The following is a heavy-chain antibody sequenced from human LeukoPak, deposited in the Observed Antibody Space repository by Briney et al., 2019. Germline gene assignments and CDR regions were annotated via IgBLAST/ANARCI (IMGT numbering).Heavy chain of an antibody. D-gene: IGHD5-24*01. Sequence: QSGGSLRLSCAASGFTFSSSWMHWVRQAPGKGLAWVSHINTDGSTTAYAASVKGRFTISRDNAKNTLYLQLSSLRAEDTAVYYCARGGGYNALDYWGQGTLVTVSS. CDR3: ARGGGYNALDY. J-gene: IGHJ4*02. V-gene: IGHV3-74*01. CDR2: INTDGSTT. CDR1: GFTFSSSW.